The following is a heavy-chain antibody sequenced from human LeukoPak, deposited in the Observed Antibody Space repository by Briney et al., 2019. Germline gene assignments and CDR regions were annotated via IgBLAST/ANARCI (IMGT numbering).Heavy chain of an antibody. J-gene: IGHJ4*02. CDR3: THSLRRGRCSGGSCYYFDY. D-gene: IGHD2-15*01. V-gene: IGHV2-5*02. Sequence: SGPTLVNPTQTLTLTCTCSGFAINTDGVGVGWARQPPGKALESLALIFWDGDKRYNPSLQSRLTITKDTSEKQVVLTMTNIDPVDTATYYCTHSLRRGRCSGGSCYYFDYWGQGALVTVSS. CDR2: IFWDGDK. CDR1: GFAINTDGVG.